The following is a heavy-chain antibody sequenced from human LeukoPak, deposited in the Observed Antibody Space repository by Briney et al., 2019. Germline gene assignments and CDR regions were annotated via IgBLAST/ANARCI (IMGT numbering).Heavy chain of an antibody. V-gene: IGHV3-21*01. CDR2: ISSSSSYI. D-gene: IGHD4-23*01. Sequence: GGSLRLSCAASGFTFSSYSMNWVRQAPGKGPEWVSSISSSSSYIYYADSVKGRFTISRDNAKNSLYLQMNSLRAEDTAVYYCAREPDYGGNPGYFDYWGQGTLVTVSS. CDR3: AREPDYGGNPGYFDY. J-gene: IGHJ4*02. CDR1: GFTFSSYS.